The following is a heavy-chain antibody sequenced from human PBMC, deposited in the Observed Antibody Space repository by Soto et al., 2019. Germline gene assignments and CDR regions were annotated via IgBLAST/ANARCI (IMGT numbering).Heavy chain of an antibody. CDR1: GFTFSNAW. V-gene: IGHV3-15*01. Sequence: GGSLRLSCAASGFTFSNAWMSWVRQAPGKGLEWVGRIKSKTDGGTTDYAAPVKGRFTISRDDSKNTLYLQMNSLKTEDTAVYYCTTDITGNNGPFDYWGQGTLVTVSS. CDR3: TTDITGNNGPFDY. J-gene: IGHJ4*02. D-gene: IGHD7-27*01. CDR2: IKSKTDGGTT.